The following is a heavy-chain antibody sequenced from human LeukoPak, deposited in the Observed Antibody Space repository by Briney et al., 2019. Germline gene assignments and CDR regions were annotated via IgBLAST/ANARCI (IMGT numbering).Heavy chain of an antibody. CDR1: GFTFSSYS. V-gene: IGHV3-21*01. CDR2: ISSSSSYI. J-gene: IGHJ6*03. Sequence: GGSLRLSCAASGFTFSSYSMNWVRQAPGKGLEWVSSISSSSSYIYYADSVKGRFTISRDNAKNSLYLQMNSLRAEDTAVYHCARGKYDSSGYSYYYYMDVWGKGTTVTVSS. CDR3: ARGKYDSSGYSYYYYMDV. D-gene: IGHD3-22*01.